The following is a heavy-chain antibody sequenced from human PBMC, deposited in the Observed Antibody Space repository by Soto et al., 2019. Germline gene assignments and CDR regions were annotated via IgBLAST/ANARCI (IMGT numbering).Heavy chain of an antibody. Sequence: GGSLRLSCAASGFTFSSYAMSWVRQAPGKGLEWVSAISGSGGSTYYADSVKGRFTISRDNSKNTLYLQMNSLRAEDTAVYYCAKPSNYDFWSGYPLNWFDPSGPVTLVTVSS. CDR2: ISGSGGST. J-gene: IGHJ5*02. D-gene: IGHD3-3*01. CDR3: AKPSNYDFWSGYPLNWFDP. V-gene: IGHV3-23*01. CDR1: GFTFSSYA.